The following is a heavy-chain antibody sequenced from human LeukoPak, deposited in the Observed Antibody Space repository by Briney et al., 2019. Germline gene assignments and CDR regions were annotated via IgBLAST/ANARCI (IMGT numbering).Heavy chain of an antibody. CDR1: GGSTSSYY. J-gene: IGHJ6*03. Sequence: SETLSLTCTVSGGSTSSYYWSWIRQPAGKGLEWIGRIYTSGSTNYNPSLKSRVTMSVDTSKNQFSLKLSSVTAADTAVYYCAGVVVPAAMGYYYYYMDVWGKGTTVTVSS. D-gene: IGHD2-2*01. V-gene: IGHV4-4*07. CDR3: AGVVVPAAMGYYYYYMDV. CDR2: IYTSGST.